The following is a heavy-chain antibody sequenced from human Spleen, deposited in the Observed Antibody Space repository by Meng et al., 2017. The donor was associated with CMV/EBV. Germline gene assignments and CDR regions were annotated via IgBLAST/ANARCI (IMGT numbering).Heavy chain of an antibody. CDR2: IHGDNGKT. CDR1: RFNSYV. Sequence: RFNSYVINWVRQDPGKRAEWMGWIHGDNGKTKYSPKFQGRVTITRDTSASTAYMELSSHRYADTAVYYCVRDPADFYESNVFLPFDYWGQGTLVTVSS. D-gene: IGHD2/OR15-2a*01. J-gene: IGHJ4*02. V-gene: IGHV1-3*01. CDR3: VRDPADFYESNVFLPFDY.